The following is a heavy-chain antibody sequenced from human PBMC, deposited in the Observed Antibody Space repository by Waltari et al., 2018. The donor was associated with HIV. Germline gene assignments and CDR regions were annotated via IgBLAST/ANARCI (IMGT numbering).Heavy chain of an antibody. V-gene: IGHV4-30-4*01. CDR2: IYYSGST. J-gene: IGHJ6*02. Sequence: QVQLQESGPGLVKPSQTLSLTCTVSGGSISSGDSSWSWIRQPPGKGLEWIGYIYYSGSTYYNPSLKSRVTISVDTSKNKFSLKLSSVTAADTAVYYCARDNWFGETGPYYGMDVWGQGTTVIVSS. D-gene: IGHD3-10*01. CDR1: GGSISSGDSS. CDR3: ARDNWFGETGPYYGMDV.